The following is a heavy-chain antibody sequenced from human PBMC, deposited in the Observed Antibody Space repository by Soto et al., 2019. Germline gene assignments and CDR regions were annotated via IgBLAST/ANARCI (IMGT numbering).Heavy chain of an antibody. CDR2: INSDGSST. J-gene: IGHJ4*02. Sequence: GGSLRLSCAASGFTSSSYWMHWVRQAPGKGLGWVSRINSDGSSTSCADSVKGRLTISRDNAKNTLYLQMNSLRAEDTAVYYCARGLGEQWLVPVDYWGQGTLVTVSS. CDR1: GFTSSSYW. CDR3: ARGLGEQWLVPVDY. D-gene: IGHD6-19*01. V-gene: IGHV3-74*01.